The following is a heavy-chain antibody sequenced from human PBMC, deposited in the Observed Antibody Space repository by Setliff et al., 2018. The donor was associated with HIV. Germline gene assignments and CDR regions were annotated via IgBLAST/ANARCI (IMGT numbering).Heavy chain of an antibody. CDR2: IDGSGGSA. D-gene: IGHD6-19*01. CDR3: TKSASWDLRGWLH. V-gene: IGHV3-23*01. J-gene: IGHJ4*02. CDR1: GFSFSSYA. Sequence: GGSLRLSCAANGFSFSSYAMNWVRQAPGRGLGWVAGIDGSGGSAYHADSVKGRFTVSRDYSKNTIYLQMNSLRAEDSAVYVCTKSASWDLRGWLHWGQGTLVTVSS.